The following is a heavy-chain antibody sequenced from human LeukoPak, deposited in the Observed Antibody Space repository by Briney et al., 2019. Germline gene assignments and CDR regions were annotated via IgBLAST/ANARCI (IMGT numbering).Heavy chain of an antibody. V-gene: IGHV3-53*01. CDR1: GFTVSSNY. Sequence: GGSLRLSCAASGFTVSSNYMSWVRQAPGKGLEWVSVIYSGGSTYYADSVKGRFTISRDNSKNTLYLQMNSLTAEDTAVYCCATCLAVPGTLAFGIWGQGTMVTVSS. CDR3: ATCLAVPGTLAFGI. CDR2: IYSGGST. J-gene: IGHJ3*02. D-gene: IGHD6-19*01.